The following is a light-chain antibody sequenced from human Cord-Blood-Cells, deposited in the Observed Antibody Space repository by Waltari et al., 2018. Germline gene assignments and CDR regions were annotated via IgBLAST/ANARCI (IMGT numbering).Light chain of an antibody. CDR1: QSVSSN. Sequence: EIVMTQSPATLSVSPGDRATLSCRASQSVSSNLAWYPQKPGQAPRLLICGASTRATGIPARFSGSGSGTEFTLTISSLQSEDFAVYYCQQYNNWWTFGQGTKVEIK. CDR3: QQYNNWWT. V-gene: IGKV3-15*01. CDR2: GAS. J-gene: IGKJ1*01.